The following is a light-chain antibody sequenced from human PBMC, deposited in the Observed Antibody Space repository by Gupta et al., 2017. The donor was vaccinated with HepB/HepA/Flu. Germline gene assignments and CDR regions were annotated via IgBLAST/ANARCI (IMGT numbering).Light chain of an antibody. CDR2: NNN. J-gene: IGLJ1*01. Sequence: QSVLTQPPSASGTPGQRVTISCSGSSSNIGSNTVNWYQQLPGTAPRLLIYNNNQRPSGVPDRFSGSKSGTSASLAISGRQSEDEAYYYCAAWDDSLNGYVFGTGTKVTVL. CDR3: AAWDDSLNGYV. V-gene: IGLV1-44*01. CDR1: SSNIGSNT.